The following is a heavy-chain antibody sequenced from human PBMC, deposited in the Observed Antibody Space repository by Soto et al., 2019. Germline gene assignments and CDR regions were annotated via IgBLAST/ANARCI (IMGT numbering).Heavy chain of an antibody. CDR1: GFTFSSYG. CDR3: ASMYDILTGYPRLPPDAFDI. CDR2: IWYDGSNK. Sequence: GGSLRLSCAASGFTFSSYGMHWVRQAPGKGLEWVAVIWYDGSNKYYADSVKGRFTISRDNSKNTLYLQMNSLRAEDTAVYYCASMYDILTGYPRLPPDAFDIWGQGTMVTVSS. V-gene: IGHV3-33*01. D-gene: IGHD3-9*01. J-gene: IGHJ3*02.